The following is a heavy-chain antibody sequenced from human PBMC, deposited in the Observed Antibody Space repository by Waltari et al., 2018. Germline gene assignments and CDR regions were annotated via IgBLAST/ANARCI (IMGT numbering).Heavy chain of an antibody. V-gene: IGHV3-21*01. Sequence: EVQLVESGGGLVKPGGSLRLSCAASGFTFSSYSMNWVRQAPGKGLGWVSSISSSSSYIYYADSVKGRFTISRDNAKNSLYLQMNSLRAEDTAVYYCAREGYDFWSGYPFGYYGMDVWGQGTTVTVSS. CDR2: ISSSSSYI. CDR1: GFTFSSYS. D-gene: IGHD3-3*01. CDR3: AREGYDFWSGYPFGYYGMDV. J-gene: IGHJ6*02.